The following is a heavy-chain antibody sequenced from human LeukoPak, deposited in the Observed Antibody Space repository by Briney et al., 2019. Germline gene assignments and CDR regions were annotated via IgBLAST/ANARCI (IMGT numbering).Heavy chain of an antibody. CDR1: GFTFSSYW. CDR3: ARPRYYYYMDV. J-gene: IGHJ6*03. CDR2: INSDGSST. V-gene: IGHV3-74*01. Sequence: GGSLRPSCAASGFTFSSYWMHWVRQAPGKGLVWVSRINSDGSSTSYADSVKGRFTISRDNAKNTLYLQMNSLRAEDTAVYYCARPRYYYYMDVWGKGTTVTVSS.